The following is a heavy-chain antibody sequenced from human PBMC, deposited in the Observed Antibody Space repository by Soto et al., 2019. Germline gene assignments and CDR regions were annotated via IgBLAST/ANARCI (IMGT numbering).Heavy chain of an antibody. Sequence: QVQLVESGGAVVQPGKSLRLSCAASGFTFNTYGMYWVRQAPGKGLEWVAAISYDGSNKYHADCVKGRFTISRDNSKNTLYLQMNSLRVEDTAVYYCAKDIVRYTYGACDYWGQGALVTVSS. V-gene: IGHV3-30*18. CDR1: GFTFNTYG. CDR3: AKDIVRYTYGACDY. J-gene: IGHJ4*02. D-gene: IGHD5-18*01. CDR2: ISYDGSNK.